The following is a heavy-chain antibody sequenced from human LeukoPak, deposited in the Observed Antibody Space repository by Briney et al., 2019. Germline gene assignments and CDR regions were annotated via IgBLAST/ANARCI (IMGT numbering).Heavy chain of an antibody. D-gene: IGHD2/OR15-2a*01. V-gene: IGHV3-21*01. Sequence: PGRSLRLSCAASGCTFSSYGMHWVRQAPGKGLEWVSSISSSSSYIYYADSVTRRFTISRDNDKNSLSLQMKSLRAEPTAVYPCARQGKSRRIGAFDIWGHGTLVTVSS. CDR1: GCTFSSYG. J-gene: IGHJ3*02. CDR3: ARQGKSRRIGAFDI. CDR2: ISSSSSYI.